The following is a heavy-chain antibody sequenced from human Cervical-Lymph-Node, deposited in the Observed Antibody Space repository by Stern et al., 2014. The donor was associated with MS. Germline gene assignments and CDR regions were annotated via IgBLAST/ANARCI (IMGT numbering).Heavy chain of an antibody. V-gene: IGHV1-69*01. CDR1: GGTFSSYA. CDR2: IITIFGKA. J-gene: IGHJ6*02. D-gene: IGHD3-10*01. CDR3: AIGEFKEGLVRGMDV. Sequence: QVQLVQSGAEVKKPASSVNVSCKASGGTFSSYAISGRRQAPGQGLDWMGGIITIFGKANYPQKFQCRVTISADESTNTAYMELRSLRSEVTAVYYCAIGEFKEGLVRGMDVWGQGTTVTVSS.